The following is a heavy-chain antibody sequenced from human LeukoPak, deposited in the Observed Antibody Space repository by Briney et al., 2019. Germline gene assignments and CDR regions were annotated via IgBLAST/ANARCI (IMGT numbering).Heavy chain of an antibody. CDR1: GGSFNGYY. V-gene: IGHV4-34*01. Sequence: SETLSLTCAVYGGSFNGYYWSWIRQPPGKGLEWIGEINHSGSTNYSPSLKSRVTLSVDTSKNQFSLKVASVTAADTAIYYCAKGAGGFSYYNWFDPWGQGTLVTVSS. D-gene: IGHD5-18*01. CDR3: AKGAGGFSYYNWFDP. CDR2: INHSGST. J-gene: IGHJ5*02.